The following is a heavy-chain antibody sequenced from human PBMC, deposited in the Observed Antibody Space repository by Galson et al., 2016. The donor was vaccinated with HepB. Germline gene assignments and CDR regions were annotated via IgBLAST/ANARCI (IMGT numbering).Heavy chain of an antibody. CDR2: IKQDGSEK. CDR3: AREDIGGFDP. CDR1: GFTFSSYW. J-gene: IGHJ5*02. Sequence: SLRLSCAASGFTFSSYWMSWVRQAPGKRLEWVANIKQDGSEKDYVDSVKDRFTISRDNAKNSLYLQMNSLRAEDTAVYYCAREDIGGFDPWGQGTLVTVSS. V-gene: IGHV3-7*01.